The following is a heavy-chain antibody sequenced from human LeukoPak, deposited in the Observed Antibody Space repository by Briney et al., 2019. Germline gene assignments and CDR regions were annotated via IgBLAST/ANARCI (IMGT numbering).Heavy chain of an antibody. Sequence: GESLKISCQGSGYSFTGYWIGWVRQMPGKGLEWMGIIYPGDSDTRYSPSFQGQVTISADKSISTAYLQWSSLKASDTAMYYCARSDGFLNYYMDVWGKGTTVTVSS. D-gene: IGHD3-3*01. V-gene: IGHV5-51*01. CDR1: GYSFTGYW. J-gene: IGHJ6*03. CDR3: ARSDGFLNYYMDV. CDR2: IYPGDSDT.